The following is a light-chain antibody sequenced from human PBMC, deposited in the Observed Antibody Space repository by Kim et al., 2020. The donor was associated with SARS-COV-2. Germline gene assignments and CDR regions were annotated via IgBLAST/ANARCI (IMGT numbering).Light chain of an antibody. Sequence: SSELTQDPAVSVALGQTVRITCQGDSLRSYYASWYQQKPGQAPVLVIYGKNNRPSGIPDRFSGSRSGNTASLTITGAQAEDEADYYCNSRDSSGNHPVVF. CDR1: SLRSYY. CDR2: GKN. J-gene: IGLJ2*01. V-gene: IGLV3-19*01. CDR3: NSRDSSGNHPVV.